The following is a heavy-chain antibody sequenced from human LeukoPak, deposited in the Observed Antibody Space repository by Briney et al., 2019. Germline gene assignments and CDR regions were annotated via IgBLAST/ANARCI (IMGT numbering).Heavy chain of an antibody. CDR3: ARAGGIDNL. CDR2: IQSDGSST. J-gene: IGHJ4*02. Sequence: GGSLRLSCAASGFTFSNYWMHWVRQGPGMGLVWVSRIQSDGSSTDYADSVKGRFTISRDNAKNTLYPQMNGLRVEDTAVYYCARAGGIDNLWGQGTLVTVSS. D-gene: IGHD2-21*01. CDR1: GFTFSNYW. V-gene: IGHV3-74*01.